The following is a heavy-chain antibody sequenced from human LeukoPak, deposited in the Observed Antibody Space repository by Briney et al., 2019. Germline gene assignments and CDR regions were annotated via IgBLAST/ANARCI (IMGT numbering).Heavy chain of an antibody. CDR1: DGSISNYY. D-gene: IGHD6-19*01. CDR2: AYYSGST. J-gene: IGHJ5*02. Sequence: KPLETLSLTCSVFDGSISNYYWSWIRQPPGKGLEWIGYAYYSGSTTYNPSLESRVTISVDTSKNQFSLKLTAVTAADTAVYYCARNSAVATSRSWFDPWGQGTLVTVSS. CDR3: ARNSAVATSRSWFDP. V-gene: IGHV4-59*08.